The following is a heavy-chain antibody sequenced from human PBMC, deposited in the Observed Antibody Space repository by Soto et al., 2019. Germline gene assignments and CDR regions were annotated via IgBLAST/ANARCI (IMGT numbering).Heavy chain of an antibody. D-gene: IGHD5-12*01. CDR2: IYYSGST. CDR1: GGSISSGGYY. V-gene: IGHV4-31*03. CDR3: ARAIRLRPAPFDY. Sequence: QVQLQESGPGLVKPSQTLSLTCTVSGGSISSGGYYWSWIRQHPGKGLEWIGYIYYSGSTYYNPSPNSRVTIAVDTSKNQFSLKLSSVTAADTAVYYCARAIRLRPAPFDYWGQGTLVTVSS. J-gene: IGHJ4*02.